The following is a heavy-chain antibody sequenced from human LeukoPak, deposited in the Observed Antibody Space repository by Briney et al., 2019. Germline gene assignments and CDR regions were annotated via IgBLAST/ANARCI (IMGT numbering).Heavy chain of an antibody. CDR2: IKQDGSEK. CDR3: ARSLYYDILTGYFDY. Sequence: GGSLRLSCAASGFTFSSYWMSWVRQAPGKGLEWVANIKQDGSEKYYVDSVKGRFTISRDNAKNSLYLQMNSLRAEDTAVYYSARSLYYDILTGYFDYWGQGTLVTVSS. CDR1: GFTFSSYW. V-gene: IGHV3-7*01. D-gene: IGHD3-9*01. J-gene: IGHJ4*02.